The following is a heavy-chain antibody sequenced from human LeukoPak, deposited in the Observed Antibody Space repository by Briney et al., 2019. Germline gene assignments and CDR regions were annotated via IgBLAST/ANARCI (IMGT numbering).Heavy chain of an antibody. CDR3: ARDEAAAGEYDY. CDR1: GFTFSSYA. CDR2: ISGSGGST. Sequence: GGSLRLSCAASGFTFSSYAMSWVRQAPGKGLEWVSAISGSGGSTYYADSVKGRFTISRDNSKNTLYLQMNSLRAEDTAVYYCARDEAAAGEYDYWGQGTLVTVSS. D-gene: IGHD6-13*01. V-gene: IGHV3-23*01. J-gene: IGHJ4*02.